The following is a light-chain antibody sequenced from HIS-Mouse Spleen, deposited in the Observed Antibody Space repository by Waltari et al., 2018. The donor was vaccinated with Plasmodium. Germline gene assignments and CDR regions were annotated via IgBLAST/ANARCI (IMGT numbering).Light chain of an antibody. Sequence: SYELTQPPSVSVSPGQTARLTSSGDALPKKSAYWYQQKSGQAPVLVIYEDSKRPPGIPERFSGSSSGTMATLTISGAQVEDEADYYCYSTDSSGNHRVFGGGTKLTVL. CDR2: EDS. V-gene: IGLV3-10*01. CDR3: YSTDSSGNHRV. CDR1: ALPKKS. J-gene: IGLJ3*02.